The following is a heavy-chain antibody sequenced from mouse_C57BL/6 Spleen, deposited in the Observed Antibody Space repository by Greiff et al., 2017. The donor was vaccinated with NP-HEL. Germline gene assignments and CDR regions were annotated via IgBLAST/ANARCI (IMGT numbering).Heavy chain of an antibody. CDR3: AKSPSGDGKGLDY. D-gene: IGHD2-1*01. Sequence: QVQLQQSGPGLVQPSQSLSITCTVSGFSLTSYGVHWVRQPPGKGLEWLGVIWSGGSTDYNAAFISRLSISKDNSKSQVFFKMNSLQADDTAIYDCAKSPSGDGKGLDYWGQGTTLTVSS. CDR2: IWSGGST. V-gene: IGHV2-4*01. J-gene: IGHJ2*01. CDR1: GFSLTSYG.